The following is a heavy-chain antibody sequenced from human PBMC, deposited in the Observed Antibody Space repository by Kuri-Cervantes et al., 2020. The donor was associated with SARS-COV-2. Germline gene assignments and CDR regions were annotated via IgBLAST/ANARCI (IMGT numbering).Heavy chain of an antibody. CDR1: GGSFSSYY. CDR2: IYYSGST. Sequence: SETLSLTCAVYGGSFSSYYWGWIRQPPGKGLEWIGSIYYSGSTYYNPSLKSRVTISVDTSKNQFSLKLSSVTAADTAVYYCARLEIPLVAAAYAYWGQGTLVTVSS. V-gene: IGHV4-39*01. D-gene: IGHD6-13*01. CDR3: ARLEIPLVAAAYAY. J-gene: IGHJ4*02.